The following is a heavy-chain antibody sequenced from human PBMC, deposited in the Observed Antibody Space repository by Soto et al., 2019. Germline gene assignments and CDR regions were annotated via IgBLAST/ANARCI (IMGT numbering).Heavy chain of an antibody. D-gene: IGHD3-3*01. V-gene: IGHV1-69*06. Sequence: SVKVSCKASGGTFSSYAISWVRQAPGQGLEWMGGIIPIFGTANYAQKFQGRVTITADKSTSTAYMELSSLRSEDTAVYYCARDLPSITIFGVVINNWFDPWGQGTLVTVSS. CDR1: GGTFSSYA. CDR2: IIPIFGTA. CDR3: ARDLPSITIFGVVINNWFDP. J-gene: IGHJ5*02.